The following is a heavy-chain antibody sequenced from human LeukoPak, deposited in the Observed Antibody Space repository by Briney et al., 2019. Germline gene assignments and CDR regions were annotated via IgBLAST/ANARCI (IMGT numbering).Heavy chain of an antibody. V-gene: IGHV3-30*02. Sequence: PGGSLRLSCATSGFTFTTYGMHWVRQAPGKGLDWVAFIRYDGSLQYYADSVKGRFTISRDNSKNILYLQMSSLTTEDTALYYCARVGSYGDFRPPLAFWGQGTLVTVSS. CDR3: ARVGSYGDFRPPLAF. D-gene: IGHD4-17*01. CDR2: IRYDGSLQ. CDR1: GFTFTTYG. J-gene: IGHJ4*02.